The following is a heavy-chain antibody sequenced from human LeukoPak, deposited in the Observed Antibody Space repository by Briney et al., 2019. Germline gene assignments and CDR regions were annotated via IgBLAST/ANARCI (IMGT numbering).Heavy chain of an antibody. Sequence: GGSLRLSCAASGFDFSSNWMHWVRHAPGQGLVWVSRIKGDGISTNYADSVKGRFTISRDNSKNTLYLQMNSLRAEDTAVYYCAKDWGWELPYYFDYWGQGTLVTVSS. D-gene: IGHD1-26*01. CDR3: AKDWGWELPYYFDY. CDR1: GFDFSSNW. V-gene: IGHV3-74*01. CDR2: IKGDGIST. J-gene: IGHJ4*02.